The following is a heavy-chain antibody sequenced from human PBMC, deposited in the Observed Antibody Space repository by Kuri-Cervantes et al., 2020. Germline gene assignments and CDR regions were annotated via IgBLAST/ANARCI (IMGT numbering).Heavy chain of an antibody. Sequence: WVRQAPGKGLEWIGSLFYSGSTYYNSPLKSRVTISVDTSKNQFSLKLSSVTAADTAVYYCARLGYSSGWSMGAFDIWGQGTMVTVSS. CDR2: LFYSGST. J-gene: IGHJ3*02. D-gene: IGHD6-19*01. V-gene: IGHV4-39*01. CDR3: ARLGYSSGWSMGAFDI.